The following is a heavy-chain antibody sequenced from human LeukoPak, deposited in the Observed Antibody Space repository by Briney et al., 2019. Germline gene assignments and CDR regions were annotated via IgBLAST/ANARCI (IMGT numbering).Heavy chain of an antibody. CDR1: GFTFSSYS. J-gene: IGHJ6*04. CDR2: ISSSSNTI. D-gene: IGHD3-10*02. Sequence: SGGSLRLSCAASGFTFSSYSMNWVRQAPGKGLEWVSYISSSSNTIYYAGSVKGRFTISRDNAKNSLYLQMNSLRAEDTAVYYCAELGITMIGGVWGKGTTVTISS. V-gene: IGHV3-48*04. CDR3: AELGITMIGGV.